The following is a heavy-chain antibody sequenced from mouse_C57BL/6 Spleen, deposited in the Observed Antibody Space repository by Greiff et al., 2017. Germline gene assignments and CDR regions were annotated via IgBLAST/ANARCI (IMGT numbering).Heavy chain of an antibody. V-gene: IGHV1-53*01. CDR3: ARRYYDYDEWFAY. CDR2: INPSNGGT. Sequence: VKLQQPGTELVKPGASVKLSCKASGYTFTRYWMHWVKQRPGQGLEWIGNINPSNGGTNYNEKFKSKATLTVDKSSSTAYMQLSSLTSEDSAVYYCARRYYDYDEWFAYWGQGTLVTVSA. D-gene: IGHD2-4*01. J-gene: IGHJ3*01. CDR1: GYTFTRYW.